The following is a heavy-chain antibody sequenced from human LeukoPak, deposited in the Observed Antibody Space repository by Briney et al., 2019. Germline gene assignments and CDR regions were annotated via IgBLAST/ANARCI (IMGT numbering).Heavy chain of an antibody. V-gene: IGHV1-69*02. CDR1: GGTFSSYT. CDR3: ASRDCSGGSCYLTDYFDY. CDR2: IIPILGIA. Sequence: ASVKVSCKASGGTFSSYTISWVRQAPGQGLEWMGRIIPILGIANYAQKFQGRVTITADESTSTAYMELSSLRSEDTAVYYCASRDCSGGSCYLTDYFDYWGQGTLVTVSS. D-gene: IGHD2-15*01. J-gene: IGHJ4*02.